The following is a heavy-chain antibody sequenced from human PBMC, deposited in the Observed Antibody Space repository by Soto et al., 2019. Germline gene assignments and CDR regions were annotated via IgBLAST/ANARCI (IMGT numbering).Heavy chain of an antibody. V-gene: IGHV4-59*01. D-gene: IGHD3-3*01. J-gene: IGHJ4*02. CDR1: GGSSSSYY. CDR3: ARVGYTFWSGYYLDY. Sequence: LETLSLTCTGSGGSSSSYYWSWIRQPPGKGLEWIGYIYYSGSTNYNPSLKSRVTISVDTSKNQFSLKLNSVTAADTAVYYCARVGYTFWSGYYLDYWGRGTLVTVSS. CDR2: IYYSGST.